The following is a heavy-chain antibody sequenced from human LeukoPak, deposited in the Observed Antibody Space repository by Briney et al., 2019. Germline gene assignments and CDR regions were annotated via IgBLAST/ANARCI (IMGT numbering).Heavy chain of an antibody. V-gene: IGHV3-7*01. CDR1: GFTFSSYW. D-gene: IGHD5-18*01. CDR2: IKQDGSEK. Sequence: PGGSLRLSCAASGFTFSSYWMGWVRQAPGKGLEWVANIKQDGSEKYYVDSVKGRFTISRDNAKNSLYLQMNSLRAEDTAVYYCARLWLRYYYYMDVWGKGTTVTVSS. J-gene: IGHJ6*03. CDR3: ARLWLRYYYYMDV.